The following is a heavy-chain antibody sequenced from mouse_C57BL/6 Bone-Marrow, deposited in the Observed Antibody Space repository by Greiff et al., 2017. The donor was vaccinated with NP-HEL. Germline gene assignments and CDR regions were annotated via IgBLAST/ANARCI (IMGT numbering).Heavy chain of an antibody. CDR2: IDPSDSYT. CDR3: AMIYYGNYVGAMDY. Sequence: VQLQQPGAELVRPGTSVKLSCKASGYTFTSYWMHWVKQRPGQGLEWIGVIDPSDSYTNYNQKFKGKATLTVDTSSSTAYMQLSSLTSEDSAVYYCAMIYYGNYVGAMDYWGQGTSVTVSS. CDR1: GYTFTSYW. V-gene: IGHV1-59*01. D-gene: IGHD2-1*01. J-gene: IGHJ4*01.